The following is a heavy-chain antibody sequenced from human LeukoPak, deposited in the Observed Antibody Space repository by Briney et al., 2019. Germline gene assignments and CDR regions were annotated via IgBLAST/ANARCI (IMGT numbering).Heavy chain of an antibody. V-gene: IGHV3-7*01. Sequence: GGSLRLSCAASGFTFSSYWMSWVRQAPGKGLEWVANIQQDGSEKYYVDSVKGRFTISRDNAKNSLYLQMNSLRAEDTAVYYGARVLWLYSSSWILGGFDIWGQGTMVTVSS. CDR1: GFTFSSYW. CDR3: ARVLWLYSSSWILGGFDI. D-gene: IGHD6-13*01. CDR2: IQQDGSEK. J-gene: IGHJ3*02.